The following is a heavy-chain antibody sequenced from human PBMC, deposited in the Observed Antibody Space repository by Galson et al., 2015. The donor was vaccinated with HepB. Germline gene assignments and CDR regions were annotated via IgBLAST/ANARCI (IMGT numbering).Heavy chain of an antibody. CDR2: ISGSGGRT. CDR3: AKEPVHGDYDSWSGYYFDS. V-gene: IGHV3-23*01. CDR1: GFTFSSYA. Sequence: SLRLSCAASGFTFSSYAMNWVRQAPGKGLEWVSGISGSGGRTYDADSVKGRFTISRDNSKNTLLVRMNSLRVEDTAVYYCAKEPVHGDYDSWSGYYFDSWGQGTLVIVSS. J-gene: IGHJ4*02. D-gene: IGHD3-3*01.